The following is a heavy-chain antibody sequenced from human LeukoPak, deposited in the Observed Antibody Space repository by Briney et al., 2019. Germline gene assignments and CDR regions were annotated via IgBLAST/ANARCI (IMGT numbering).Heavy chain of an antibody. D-gene: IGHD2-15*01. CDR3: ARDETAHSVIDY. V-gene: IGHV4-61*02. J-gene: IGHJ4*02. Sequence: KTSETLSLTCTVSGGSISSGSYYWSWIRQPAGKGLEWVGRIYTSGSTNYNPSLKSRVTISVDASKNQFSLRLSSMTAADTAVYYCARDETAHSVIDYWGQGTLVTVSS. CDR1: GGSISSGSYY. CDR2: IYTSGST.